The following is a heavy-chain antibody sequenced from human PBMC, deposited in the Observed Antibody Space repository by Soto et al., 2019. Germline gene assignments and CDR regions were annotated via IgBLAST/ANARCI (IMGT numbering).Heavy chain of an antibody. D-gene: IGHD4-17*01. V-gene: IGHV4-59*01. Sequence: QVQLQESGPGLVKPSETLSLTCTVSGGSISSYYWSWIRQPPGKGLEWIGYIDYSGSTNYNPSLKSRVTISVDTSKNQFSLKLSSVTAADTAVYYCARDQAYGVGAFDIWGQGTMVTVSS. CDR1: GGSISSYY. CDR3: ARDQAYGVGAFDI. J-gene: IGHJ3*02. CDR2: IDYSGST.